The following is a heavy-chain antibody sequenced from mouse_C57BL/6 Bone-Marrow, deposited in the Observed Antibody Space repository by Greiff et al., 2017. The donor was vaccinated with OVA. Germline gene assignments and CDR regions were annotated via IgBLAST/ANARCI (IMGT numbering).Heavy chain of an antibody. CDR2: IYPGGGYT. Sequence: VQLQQSGAELVRPGTSVKMSCKSSGYTFTNYWIGWAKQRPGHGLEWIGDIYPGGGYTNYNEKFKGKATLTADKSSSTAYMQFSSLTSEDSAIYYCARVGELYAMDYWGQGTSVTVSS. V-gene: IGHV1-63*01. CDR1: GYTFTNYW. J-gene: IGHJ4*01. CDR3: ARVGELYAMDY.